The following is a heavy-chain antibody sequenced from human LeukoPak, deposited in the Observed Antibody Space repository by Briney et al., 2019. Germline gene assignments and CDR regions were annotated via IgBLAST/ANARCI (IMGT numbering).Heavy chain of an antibody. J-gene: IGHJ4*02. CDR2: IVSSGGST. Sequence: GGSLRLSCAASGFTFNNYAMSWVRQAPGKGLEWVSAIVSSGGSTYYADSVKGRLTISRDNSKNTLYLQMNSLRAEDTAVYYCAKGPAGHEYVWGSYRSGPLDYWGQGTLVIVSS. D-gene: IGHD3-16*02. CDR1: GFTFNNYA. V-gene: IGHV3-23*01. CDR3: AKGPAGHEYVWGSYRSGPLDY.